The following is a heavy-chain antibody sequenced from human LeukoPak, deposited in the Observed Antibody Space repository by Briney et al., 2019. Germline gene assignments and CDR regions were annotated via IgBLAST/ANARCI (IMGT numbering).Heavy chain of an antibody. CDR1: RFTFSTYW. V-gene: IGHV3-74*01. CDR2: INSDGSST. D-gene: IGHD6-13*01. Sequence: GGSLRLSCAASRFTFSTYWMHWVRQAPGKGLVWVSRINSDGSSTGYADSVKGRFTISRDNSKNTLYLQMNSLSAEDTAVYYCARAGGQLLHGFGYFEYWGQGTLVTVSS. CDR3: ARAGGQLLHGFGYFEY. J-gene: IGHJ4*02.